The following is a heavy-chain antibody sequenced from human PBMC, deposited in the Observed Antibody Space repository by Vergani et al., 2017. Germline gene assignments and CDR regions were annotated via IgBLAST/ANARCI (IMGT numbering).Heavy chain of an antibody. CDR3: AKEATRITIFGVVTKDYFDY. V-gene: IGHV3-23*03. CDR1: GFTFSSYA. CDR2: IYSGGSST. D-gene: IGHD3-3*01. J-gene: IGHJ4*02. Sequence: EVQLLESGGGLVQPGGSLRLSCAASGFTFSSYAMSWVRQAPGKGLEWASVIYSGGSSTYYADSVKGRFTISRDNSKNTLYLQMNSLRAEDSAVYYCAKEATRITIFGVVTKDYFDYWGQGTLVTVSS.